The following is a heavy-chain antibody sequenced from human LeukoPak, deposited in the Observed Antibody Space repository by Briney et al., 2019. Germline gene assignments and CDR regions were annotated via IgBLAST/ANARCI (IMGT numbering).Heavy chain of an antibody. D-gene: IGHD2-21*02. CDR1: GFSFSSYA. Sequence: PGGSLRLSCAASGFSFSSYAMGWVRQAPGKGLEWVSALSGSGANTYYADSVKGRFTISRANSKTTLFLQINGLRAEDTAVYYCAKGSACGADCCGPDYWGQGTLVTVSS. CDR3: AKGSACGADCCGPDY. J-gene: IGHJ4*02. V-gene: IGHV3-23*01. CDR2: LSGSGANT.